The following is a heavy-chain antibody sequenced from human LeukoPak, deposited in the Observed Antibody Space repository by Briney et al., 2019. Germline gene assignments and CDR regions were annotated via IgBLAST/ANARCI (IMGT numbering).Heavy chain of an antibody. J-gene: IGHJ4*02. CDR1: GFTFSSCT. D-gene: IGHD2-8*01. Sequence: GGSLRLSCAASGFTFSSCTMNWVRQAPGKGLEWVSSISSSSSYIYYADSVKGRFTISRDNAKKSLYLQMNSLRAEDTAVYYCARDGVLMVYAIHYWGQGTLVTVSS. CDR2: ISSSSSYI. CDR3: ARDGVLMVYAIHY. V-gene: IGHV3-21*01.